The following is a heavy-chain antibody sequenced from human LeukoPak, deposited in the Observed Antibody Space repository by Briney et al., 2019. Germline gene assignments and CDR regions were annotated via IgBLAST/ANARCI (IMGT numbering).Heavy chain of an antibody. J-gene: IGHJ3*02. CDR1: GGSISIYY. V-gene: IGHV4-59*01. D-gene: IGHD3-9*01. Sequence: PSETLSLTCTVSGGSISIYYWSWIRQPPGKGLGWIGYIYYSGSTNYNPPLKSRVTISVDTSKNQFSLKLSSVTAADTAVYYCARAGYDILTGSHDAFDIWGQGTMVTVSS. CDR3: ARAGYDILTGSHDAFDI. CDR2: IYYSGST.